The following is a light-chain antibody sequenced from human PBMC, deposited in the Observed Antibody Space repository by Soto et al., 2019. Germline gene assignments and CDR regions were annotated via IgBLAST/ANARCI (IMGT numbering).Light chain of an antibody. CDR3: QQYNNWPPLT. CDR2: GAS. Sequence: EIVMTQSPATLSVSPGERATLSCRASQSVSSNLAWYQQKPGQAPRLLIYGASTRATGIPARFSGSGYGTEFTRTISSLQSEDFAVYYCQQYNNWPPLTFGGGTKVEIK. CDR1: QSVSSN. J-gene: IGKJ4*01. V-gene: IGKV3-15*01.